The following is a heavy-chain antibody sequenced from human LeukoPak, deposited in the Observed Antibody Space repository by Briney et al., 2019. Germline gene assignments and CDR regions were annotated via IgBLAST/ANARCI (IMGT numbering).Heavy chain of an antibody. D-gene: IGHD4-17*01. CDR3: ARDWDGVHNWFDP. V-gene: IGHV1-18*01. Sequence: ASVKVSCKASGYSFITYGISWGRQAPGQGPEWMSWISTYDGGTNYAQKLQDRVTLTTDTSTSTAFMELRTLTSDDTAVYYCARDWDGVHNWFDPWGQGTLVTVSS. CDR1: GYSFITYG. CDR2: ISTYDGGT. J-gene: IGHJ5*02.